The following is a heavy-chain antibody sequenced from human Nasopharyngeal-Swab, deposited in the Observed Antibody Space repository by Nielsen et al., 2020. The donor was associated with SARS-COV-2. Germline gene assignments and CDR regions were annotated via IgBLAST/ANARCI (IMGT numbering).Heavy chain of an antibody. CDR2: VDPEDGDT. CDR3: ATTLRENCTAARSRFAFDI. Sequence: ASVKVSCKVSGYSLTSLYMHWVRQAPGKGLEWMGGVDPEDGDTIYAQKFQGRVTMTEDTSTDTAYMELSSLRSEDTAVYYCATTLRENCTAARSRFAFDIWVQGTMVTVSS. D-gene: IGHD2-8*01. CDR1: GYSLTSLY. J-gene: IGHJ3*02. V-gene: IGHV1-24*01.